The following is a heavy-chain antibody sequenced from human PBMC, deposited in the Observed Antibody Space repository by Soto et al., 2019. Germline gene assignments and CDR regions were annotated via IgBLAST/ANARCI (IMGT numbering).Heavy chain of an antibody. Sequence: ASVKVSCKASGYTFTGYYMHWVRQAPGQGLEWMGWINPNSGGTNYAQKFQGRVTMTRDTSISTAYMELSRLRSDDTAVYYCARDVDTAMVEYYFDYWGQGTLVTVSS. CDR1: GYTFTGYY. V-gene: IGHV1-2*02. CDR3: ARDVDTAMVEYYFDY. J-gene: IGHJ4*02. CDR2: INPNSGGT. D-gene: IGHD5-18*01.